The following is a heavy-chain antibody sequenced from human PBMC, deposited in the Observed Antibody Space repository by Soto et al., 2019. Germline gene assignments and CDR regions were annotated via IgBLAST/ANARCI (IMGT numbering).Heavy chain of an antibody. Sequence: ASVKVSCKASRCTFTGYYIRWMRQAPGQGLEWMGWINPNSGATNFAQKFQGRVTMTSDTSTSTAYMELSRLRSDATAGFFCARAGAGITIFGCSSIPYYRGMDVWGQGTVVTVSS. D-gene: IGHD3-3*01. CDR3: ARAGAGITIFGCSSIPYYRGMDV. CDR2: INPNSGAT. V-gene: IGHV1-2*02. J-gene: IGHJ6*02. CDR1: RCTFTGYY.